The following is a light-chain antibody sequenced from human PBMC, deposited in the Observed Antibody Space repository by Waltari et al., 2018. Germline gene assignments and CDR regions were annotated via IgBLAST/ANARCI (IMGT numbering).Light chain of an antibody. CDR3: NSRDSSGNHVV. Sequence: SSELTQDPAVSVALGQTVRITCQGDSLRSYYASWYQPKPGQAPVLVIYGKNNRPSVIPDRFSGASSGNTASLTITGAQAEDEADYYGNSRDSSGNHVVFGGGTKLTVL. J-gene: IGLJ2*01. CDR2: GKN. V-gene: IGLV3-19*01. CDR1: SLRSYY.